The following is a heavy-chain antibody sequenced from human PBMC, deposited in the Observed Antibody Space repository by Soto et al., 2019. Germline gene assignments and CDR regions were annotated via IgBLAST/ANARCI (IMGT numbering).Heavy chain of an antibody. CDR3: ARQGYCSGGSCQYYYYYYMDV. D-gene: IGHD2-15*01. Sequence: EVQLVESGGGLVQPGGSLRLSCAASGFTFSSYDMNWVRQATGKGLGWVSAIGTAGDTYYQGSVRGGFTISREKAKNSFYLQMNSLRAGDPAVYYCARQGYCSGGSCQYYYYYYMDVWGKGTTVTVSS. CDR1: GFTFSSYD. V-gene: IGHV3-13*01. CDR2: IGTAGDT. J-gene: IGHJ6*03.